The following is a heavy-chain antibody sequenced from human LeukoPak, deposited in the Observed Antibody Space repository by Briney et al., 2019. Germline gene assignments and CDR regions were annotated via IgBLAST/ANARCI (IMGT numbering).Heavy chain of an antibody. CDR3: ARASGDGSSGWYGGWFDY. D-gene: IGHD6-19*01. CDR2: ISAYNGNT. CDR1: GYTFTNYD. V-gene: IGHV1-18*01. J-gene: IGHJ4*02. Sequence: ASVKVSCKASGYTFTNYDINWVRQAPGQGLEWMGRISAYNGNTNYAQKLQGRVTMTTDTSTSTAYMELRSLRSDDTAVYYCARASGDGSSGWYGGWFDYWGQGTLVTVSS.